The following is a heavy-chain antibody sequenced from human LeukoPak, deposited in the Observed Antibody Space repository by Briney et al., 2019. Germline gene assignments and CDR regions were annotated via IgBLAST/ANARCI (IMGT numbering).Heavy chain of an antibody. CDR2: ITTYNGHT. D-gene: IGHD3-22*01. J-gene: IGHJ3*02. V-gene: IGHV1-18*01. Sequence: GASVKVSCKASGYTFSSYGISWVRQAPGQGLEWMGWITTYNGHTNYAQNLQGRVTMTTDTSTSTAYMELRSLRSDDTAVYYCARERRYYDSSGYYYEDNDAFDIWGQGTMVTVSS. CDR1: GYTFSSYG. CDR3: ARERRYYDSSGYYYEDNDAFDI.